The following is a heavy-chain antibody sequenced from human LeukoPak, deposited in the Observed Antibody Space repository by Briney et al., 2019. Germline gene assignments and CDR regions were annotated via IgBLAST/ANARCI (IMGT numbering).Heavy chain of an antibody. CDR1: GFTFTNVR. CDR3: ATRINREGYHWPYDN. V-gene: IGHV3-15*01. CDR2: IKSKTEGGPA. D-gene: IGHD5-24*01. Sequence: PGGSLRLSCAASGFTFTNVRMSWVRQAPGNGLEWGASIKSKTEGGPADDTAPVKGRFAISRDDSKNTLYLQMSSLKTEDPGFYYCATRINREGYHWPYDNWGQGTLVTVSS. J-gene: IGHJ4*02.